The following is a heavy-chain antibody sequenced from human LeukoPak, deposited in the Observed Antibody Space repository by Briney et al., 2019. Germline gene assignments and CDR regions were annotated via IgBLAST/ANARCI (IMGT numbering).Heavy chain of an antibody. CDR2: IYYSGNT. D-gene: IGHD3-10*01. CDR1: GGSISSSSYH. J-gene: IGHJ4*02. V-gene: IGHV4-39*01. CDR3: ARLKEGIDY. Sequence: TSETLSLTCTVSGGSISSSSYHWGWIRQPPGKGLEWIGSIYYSGNTYYNPSLKSRVTISVDTSKNQFSLKLSSVTAADTAVYYCARLKEGIDYWGQGTLVTVSS.